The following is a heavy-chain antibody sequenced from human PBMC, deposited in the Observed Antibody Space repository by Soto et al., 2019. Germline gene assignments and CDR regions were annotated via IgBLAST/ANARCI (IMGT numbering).Heavy chain of an antibody. CDR2: INHSGST. V-gene: IGHV4-34*01. CDR1: GGSFSGYY. J-gene: IGHJ5*02. D-gene: IGHD2-8*01. CDR3: ARQQNGVCYTPCLPQNWFDP. Sequence: SSETLSLTCAVYGGSFSGYYLSWIRQPPGKGLEWIGEINHSGSTNYNPSLKSRVTISVDTSKNQFSLKLSSVTAADTAVYYCARQQNGVCYTPCLPQNWFDPWGQGTLVTVSS.